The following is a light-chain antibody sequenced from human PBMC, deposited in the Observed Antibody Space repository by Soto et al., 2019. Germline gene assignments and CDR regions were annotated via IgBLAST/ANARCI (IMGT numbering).Light chain of an antibody. Sequence: EIVLTQSPGTLSLSPGERAPLSCRASQSVSSSFLAWSQKKPGQAPRLVIYDIFTRATGVPTRISGSGSGTEFTLTISSLQSEDFAVYYCQQYNNWWTFGQGTKVDIK. CDR2: DIF. CDR3: QQYNNWWT. CDR1: QSVSSS. J-gene: IGKJ1*01. V-gene: IGKV3D-15*01.